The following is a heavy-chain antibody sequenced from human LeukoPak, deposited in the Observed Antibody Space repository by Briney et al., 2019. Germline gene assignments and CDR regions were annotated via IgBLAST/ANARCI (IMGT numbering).Heavy chain of an antibody. CDR3: ASQMTTVTEFDY. CDR2: IRYDGSNK. CDR1: GFTFSSYG. V-gene: IGHV3-30*02. J-gene: IGHJ4*02. D-gene: IGHD4-17*01. Sequence: GGSLRLSCAASGFTFSSYGMHWVRQAPGKGLEWVAFIRYDGSNKYYADSVKGRFTISRDNSKNTLYLQMNSLRAEDTAVYYCASQMTTVTEFDYWGQGTLVTVSS.